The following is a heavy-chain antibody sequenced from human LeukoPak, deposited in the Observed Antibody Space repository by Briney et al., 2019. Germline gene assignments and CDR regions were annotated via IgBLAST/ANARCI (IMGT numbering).Heavy chain of an antibody. CDR1: GGSFSGYY. Sequence: PSETLSLTCAVYGGSFSGYYWSWIRQPPGKGLEWIGEINHSGSTNYNPSLKSRVTISVDTSKNQFSLKLSSVTAADTAVYHCARGPIAVAGITALNYWGQGTLVTVS. V-gene: IGHV4-34*01. CDR3: ARGPIAVAGITALNY. CDR2: INHSGST. D-gene: IGHD6-19*01. J-gene: IGHJ4*02.